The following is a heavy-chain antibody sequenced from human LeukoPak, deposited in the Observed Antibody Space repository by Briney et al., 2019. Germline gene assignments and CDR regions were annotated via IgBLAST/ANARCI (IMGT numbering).Heavy chain of an antibody. J-gene: IGHJ6*03. CDR2: IYYSGST. V-gene: IGHV4-59*12. Sequence: SETLSLTCTVSGGSISSYYWSWIRQPPGKGLEWIGYIYYSGSTNYNPSLKSRVTMSVDTSKNQFSLKLSSVTAADTAVYYCARVPYYYYMDVWGKGTTVTVSS. CDR1: GGSISSYY. CDR3: ARVPYYYYMDV.